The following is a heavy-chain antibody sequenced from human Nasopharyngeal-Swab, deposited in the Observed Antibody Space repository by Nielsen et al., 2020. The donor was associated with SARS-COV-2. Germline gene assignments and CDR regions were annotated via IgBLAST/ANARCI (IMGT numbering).Heavy chain of an antibody. Sequence: GESLKISCAASGFSVGTNYMSWVRQAPGKGLDWVSVIYYDGTTYYADSVQGRFTISRDNSRNTLYLQMTSLSVEDTALYYCTRDSRDCDADVCYWGGADYWGQGTLVTVSS. CDR2: IYYDGTT. D-gene: IGHD2-15*01. CDR1: GFSVGTNY. J-gene: IGHJ4*02. CDR3: TRDSRDCDADVCYWGGADY. V-gene: IGHV3-53*01.